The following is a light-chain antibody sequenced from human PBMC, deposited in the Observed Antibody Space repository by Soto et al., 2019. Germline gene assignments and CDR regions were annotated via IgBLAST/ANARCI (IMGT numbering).Light chain of an antibody. CDR3: SSYTTSSTLV. CDR2: EVT. Sequence: QSALTQPASVSGSPGQSITISCTGTIGDIVTYNYVSWYQQHPGKVPKLLIYEVTNRPSGVSNRFSGSKSGNMASLTISGLQDEDEAYYYCSSYTTSSTLVFGDGTKLTVL. J-gene: IGLJ1*01. V-gene: IGLV2-14*01. CDR1: IGDIVTYNY.